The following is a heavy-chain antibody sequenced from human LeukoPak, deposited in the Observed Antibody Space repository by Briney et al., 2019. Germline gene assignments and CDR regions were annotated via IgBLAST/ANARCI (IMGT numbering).Heavy chain of an antibody. V-gene: IGHV3-11*04. CDR3: AKSGLNRFDY. Sequence: GGSLRLSCAASGFTFSDYYMSWIRQAPGKGLEWLSYISSSGNIKYYTDSVKGRFTISRDNAKNSLYLQMNSLRAEDTAVYYCAKSGLNRFDYWGQGTLVTVSS. D-gene: IGHD2-15*01. CDR1: GFTFSDYY. J-gene: IGHJ4*02. CDR2: ISSSGNIK.